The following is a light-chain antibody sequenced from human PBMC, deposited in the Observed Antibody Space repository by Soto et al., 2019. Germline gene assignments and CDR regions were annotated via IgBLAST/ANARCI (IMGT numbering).Light chain of an antibody. J-gene: IGLJ1*01. V-gene: IGLV2-14*01. CDR3: SSYTSSGTDV. CDR1: SSDVGDYNY. CDR2: DVS. Sequence: QSVLTQPASVSGSPGQSITISCTGTSSDVGDYNYVSWYQQHPGKATKLMIYDVSNRPSGVSNRFSGSKSGNTASLTISGLHAEYEADYYCSSYTSSGTDVFGTGTKLTVL.